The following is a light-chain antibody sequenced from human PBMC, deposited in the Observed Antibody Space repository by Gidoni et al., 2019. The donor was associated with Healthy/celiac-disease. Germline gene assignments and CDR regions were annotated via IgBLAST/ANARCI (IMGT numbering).Light chain of an antibody. J-gene: IGKJ2*01. CDR1: QSVSRSY. CDR3: QQYGSSPMST. CDR2: GAS. Sequence: EIVLTQSPGTLSLSPGERATLSCRASQSVSRSYLAWYQQKPGQAPRLLIYGASSRATGIPDRFSGSGSGTDFTLTISRLEPEGFAVYYCQQYGSSPMSTFXQXTKLEIK. V-gene: IGKV3-20*01.